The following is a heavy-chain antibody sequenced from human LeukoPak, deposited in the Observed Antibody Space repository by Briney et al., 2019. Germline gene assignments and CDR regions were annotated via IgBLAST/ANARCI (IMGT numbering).Heavy chain of an antibody. J-gene: IGHJ5*02. D-gene: IGHD6-19*01. CDR1: GYTFTSYA. CDR3: ARGIGSGWYRGNWFDP. Sequence: ASVKVSCKASGYTFTSYAMHWVRQAPGQRLEWMGWINAGNGNTKYSQKFRGRVTITRDTSASTAYMELSSLRSEDTAVYYCARGIGSGWYRGNWFDPWGQGTLVTVSS. V-gene: IGHV1-3*01. CDR2: INAGNGNT.